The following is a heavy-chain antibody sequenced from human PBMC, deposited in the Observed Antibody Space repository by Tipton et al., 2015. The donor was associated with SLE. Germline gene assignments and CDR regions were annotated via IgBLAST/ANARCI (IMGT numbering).Heavy chain of an antibody. D-gene: IGHD6-13*01. V-gene: IGHV4-38-2*01. CDR1: GYSISSSYY. J-gene: IGHJ4*02. CDR2: IYYSGST. Sequence: TLSLTCAVSGYSISSSYYWGWIRQPPGKGLEWIGSIYYSGSTYYNPSPKSRVTISVDTSKNQFSLKLSSVTAADTAVYYCARHYGQQLDFDYWGQGTLVTVSS. CDR3: ARHYGQQLDFDY.